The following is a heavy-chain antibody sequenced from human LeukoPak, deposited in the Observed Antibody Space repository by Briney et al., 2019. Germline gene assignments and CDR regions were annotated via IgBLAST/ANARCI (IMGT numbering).Heavy chain of an antibody. V-gene: IGHV3-74*01. CDR2: INSGGSST. J-gene: IGHJ6*02. D-gene: IGHD6-13*01. Sequence: GGSLRLSGTASGFTFSSYWMHWVHQAPGKGLVWVSRINSGGSSTSYADSVKGRFTISRDNAKNTLYLQMNSLRAEDTAVYYCAREGGSSSWYLDFMYYYGMDVWGQGTTVTVSS. CDR3: AREGGSSSWYLDFMYYYGMDV. CDR1: GFTFSSYW.